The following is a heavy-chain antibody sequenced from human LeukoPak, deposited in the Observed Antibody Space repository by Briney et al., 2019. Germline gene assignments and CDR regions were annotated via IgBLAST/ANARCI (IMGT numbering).Heavy chain of an antibody. D-gene: IGHD1-26*01. V-gene: IGHV3-74*01. Sequence: GGSLRLSCAASGFTFSSYWMGWVGQAPGKGLVWVSRIKGDGTHTIYADSVKGRFSISRDNAKSTLYLQMRSLRADDTAVYYCVRDWDHFDFDSWGQGTLVTVSS. CDR2: IKGDGTHT. CDR1: GFTFSSYW. J-gene: IGHJ5*01. CDR3: VRDWDHFDFDS.